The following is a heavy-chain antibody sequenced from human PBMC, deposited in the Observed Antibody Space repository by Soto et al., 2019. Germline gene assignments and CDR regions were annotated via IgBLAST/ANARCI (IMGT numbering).Heavy chain of an antibody. CDR3: AKEVGPSGRLFDY. CDR1: GFTFDDYA. V-gene: IGHV3-9*01. CDR2: ISWKSGDI. Sequence: PGGSLRLSCAASGFTFDDYAMHWVRQAPGKGLEWVSGISWKSGDIDYADSVKGRFTISRDNAKSSLYLQMNSLRPEDTAFYYCAKEVGPSGRLFDYWGQGTLVTVSS. D-gene: IGHD6-19*01. J-gene: IGHJ4*02.